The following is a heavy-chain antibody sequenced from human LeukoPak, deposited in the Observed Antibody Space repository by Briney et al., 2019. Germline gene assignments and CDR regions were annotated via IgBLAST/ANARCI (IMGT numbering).Heavy chain of an antibody. Sequence: PSETLSLTCTVSGGSISSYYWSWIRQPAGKGLEWIGRIYTSGSTNYNPSLKSRVTMSVDTSKNQFSLKLSSVTAADTAVYYCARDSSMITFGGVIVFFDYWGQGTLVTVSS. D-gene: IGHD3-16*02. CDR2: IYTSGST. CDR1: GGSISSYY. J-gene: IGHJ4*02. CDR3: ARDSSMITFGGVIVFFDY. V-gene: IGHV4-4*07.